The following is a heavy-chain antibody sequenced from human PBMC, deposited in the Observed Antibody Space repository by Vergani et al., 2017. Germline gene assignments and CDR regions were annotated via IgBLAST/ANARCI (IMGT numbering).Heavy chain of an antibody. D-gene: IGHD6-13*01. CDR2: IYYSGST. J-gene: IGHJ5*02. CDR1: GGSISSYY. V-gene: IGHV4-59*01. CDR3: ARGTLAAAYWFDP. Sequence: QVQLQESGPGLVKPSETLSLTCTVPGGSISSYYWSWIRQPPGKGLEWIGYIYYSGSTNYNPSLKSRVTISVDTSKNQLSLKLSSVTAADTAVYYCARGTLAAAYWFDPWGQGTLVTVSS.